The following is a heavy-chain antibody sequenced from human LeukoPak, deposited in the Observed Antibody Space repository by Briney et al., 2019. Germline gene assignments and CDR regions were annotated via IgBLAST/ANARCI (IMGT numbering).Heavy chain of an antibody. CDR3: AKDSLPNDIIVVVTANQDY. CDR1: GFTFSSYA. V-gene: IGHV3-23*01. CDR2: ISGSGGST. J-gene: IGHJ4*02. Sequence: GGSLRLSCAASGFTFSSYAMSWVRQAPGKGLEWVSAISGSGGSTYYADSVKGRFTISRDNSKNTLYLQMNSLRAEDTAVYYCAKDSLPNDIIVVVTANQDYWGQGTLVTVSS. D-gene: IGHD2-21*02.